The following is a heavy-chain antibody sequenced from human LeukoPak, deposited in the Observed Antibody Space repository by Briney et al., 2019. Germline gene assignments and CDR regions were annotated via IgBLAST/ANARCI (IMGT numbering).Heavy chain of an antibody. D-gene: IGHD5-12*01. V-gene: IGHV1-24*01. J-gene: IGHJ6*02. CDR1: GYTLTELS. CDR3: ATGVEREPNRSIVATLSYGMDV. Sequence: ASVKVSCKVSGYTLTELSMHWVRQAPGKGLEWMGGFDPEDGETIYAQKFQGRVTMTEDTSTDTAYMELSSLRSEDTAVYYCATGVEREPNRSIVATLSYGMDVWGQGTTVTVSS. CDR2: FDPEDGET.